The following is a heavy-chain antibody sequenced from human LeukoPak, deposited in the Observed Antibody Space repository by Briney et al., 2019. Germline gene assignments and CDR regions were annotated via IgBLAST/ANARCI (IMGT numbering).Heavy chain of an antibody. V-gene: IGHV4-59*01. CDR2: ISYSGST. D-gene: IGHD3-16*01. CDR1: GGSISSYY. CDR3: ARARGSLYPDY. J-gene: IGHJ4*02. Sequence: SETLSLTCTVSGGSISSYYWSWIRQPPGKGLEWIGYISYSGSTNYNPSLKSRVTISVDTSKNQFSLKLSSVTAADTAVYYCARARGSLYPDYWGQGTLVTVSS.